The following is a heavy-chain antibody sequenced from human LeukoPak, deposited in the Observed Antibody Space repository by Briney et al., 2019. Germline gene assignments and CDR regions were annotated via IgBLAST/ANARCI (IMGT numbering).Heavy chain of an antibody. J-gene: IGHJ4*02. CDR1: GGSISSYY. CDR3: ARDRGTWNDDGFDY. CDR2: IYISGST. V-gene: IGHV4-4*07. Sequence: SETLSLTCTVSGGSISSYYWSWIRQPAGKGLEWIGRIYISGSTNYNPSLKSRVTMSVDTSKNQFSLKLSSVTAADTAVYYCARDRGTWNDDGFDYWGQGTLVTVSS. D-gene: IGHD1-1*01.